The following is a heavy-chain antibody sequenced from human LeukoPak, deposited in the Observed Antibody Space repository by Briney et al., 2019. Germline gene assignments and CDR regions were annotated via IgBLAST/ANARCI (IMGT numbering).Heavy chain of an antibody. Sequence: RRSLRLSCEASGPTVTDFAINWVRPAPGNGPGWVSATISSGGSSFYADSVKGRFTISRDNSKNTLYLQMNSLRADDTAVYYCAKVETSYYDSSGYYPFDSWGQGTLVTVSS. D-gene: IGHD3-22*01. CDR1: GPTVTDFA. J-gene: IGHJ4*02. V-gene: IGHV3-23*01. CDR2: TISSGGSS. CDR3: AKVETSYYDSSGYYPFDS.